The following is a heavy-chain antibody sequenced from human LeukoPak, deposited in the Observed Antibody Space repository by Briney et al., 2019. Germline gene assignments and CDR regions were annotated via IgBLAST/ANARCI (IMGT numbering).Heavy chain of an antibody. D-gene: IGHD3-22*01. CDR1: GYSISSGYY. J-gene: IGHJ4*02. CDR3: ARADYYDSSACDY. V-gene: IGHV4-38-2*02. CDR2: IYHSGST. Sequence: SETLSLTCTVSGYSISSGYYWGWTRQPPGKGLEWIGSIYHSGSTYYNPSLKSRVTISVDTSKNQFSLKLSSVTAADTAVYYCARADYYDSSACDYWGQGTLVTVSS.